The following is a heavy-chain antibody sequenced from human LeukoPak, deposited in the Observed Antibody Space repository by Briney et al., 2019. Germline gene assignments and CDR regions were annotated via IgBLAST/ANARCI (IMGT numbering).Heavy chain of an antibody. CDR3: ARLETAAAPGYYYYYMDV. V-gene: IGHV5-51*01. D-gene: IGHD6-13*01. Sequence: GESLKISCSGYGYSFSSFWIGWVRQMPGKGLEWMGIIYPGDSDTRYSPSFQGQVTISADKSISTAYLQWSSLKASDTAMYYCARLETAAAPGYYYYYMDVWGKGTTVTISS. J-gene: IGHJ6*03. CDR1: GYSFSSFW. CDR2: IYPGDSDT.